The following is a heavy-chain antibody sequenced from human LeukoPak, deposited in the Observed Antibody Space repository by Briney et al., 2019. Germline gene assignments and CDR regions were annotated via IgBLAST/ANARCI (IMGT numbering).Heavy chain of an antibody. CDR1: GFTFSSYA. CDR3: AKDGYCSSTSCPTGYFFDY. J-gene: IGHJ4*02. CDR2: ISGSGGST. Sequence: GGSLRLSCAASGFTFSSYAMSWVRQAPGKGLEWVSAISGSGGSTYYADSVKGRFTISRDNSKNTLYLQMNSLRAEDTAVYYCAKDGYCSSTSCPTGYFFDYWGQGTLVTVFS. V-gene: IGHV3-23*01. D-gene: IGHD2-2*01.